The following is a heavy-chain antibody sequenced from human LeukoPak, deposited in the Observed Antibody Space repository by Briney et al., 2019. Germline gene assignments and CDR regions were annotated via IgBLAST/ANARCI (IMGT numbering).Heavy chain of an antibody. Sequence: SETLSLTCSVSGGSISSTSYYWGWIRQPPGKGLEWIGSIYYSGNAYYNPSLKSRATISVDTSKNQFSLKLSSVTAADTAVYYCACAAGYSYDNWFDPWCQGTLVTVSS. CDR3: ACAAGYSYDNWFDP. J-gene: IGHJ5*02. CDR1: GGSISSTSYY. V-gene: IGHV4-39*01. CDR2: IYYSGNA. D-gene: IGHD5-18*01.